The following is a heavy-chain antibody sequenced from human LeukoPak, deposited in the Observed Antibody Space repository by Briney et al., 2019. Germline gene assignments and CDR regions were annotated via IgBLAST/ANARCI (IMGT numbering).Heavy chain of an antibody. CDR3: AKEEDFVVVPAAMNFDY. V-gene: IGHV3-11*01. J-gene: IGHJ4*02. CDR2: ISSSGSTI. CDR1: GFTFSDYY. Sequence: GGSLRLSCAASGFTFSDYYMSWIRQAPGKGLEWVSYISSSGSTIYYADSVKGRFTISRDNAKNSLYLQMNSLRAEDTAVYYCAKEEDFVVVPAAMNFDYWGQGTLVTVSS. D-gene: IGHD2-2*01.